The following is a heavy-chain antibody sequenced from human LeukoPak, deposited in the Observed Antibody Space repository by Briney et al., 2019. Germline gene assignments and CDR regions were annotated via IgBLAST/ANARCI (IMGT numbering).Heavy chain of an antibody. CDR3: AREGPSGSYIDY. V-gene: IGHV3-30*03. CDR1: GFTFSSYG. D-gene: IGHD1-26*01. J-gene: IGHJ4*02. Sequence: GGSLRLSCAASGFTFSSYGIYWVRRAPGKGPEWVAVISRDGSTKYYADSVKGRFTVSSDNSKNTLYLQMNSLRAEDTAVYYCAREGPSGSYIDYWGQGTLVTVSS. CDR2: ISRDGSTK.